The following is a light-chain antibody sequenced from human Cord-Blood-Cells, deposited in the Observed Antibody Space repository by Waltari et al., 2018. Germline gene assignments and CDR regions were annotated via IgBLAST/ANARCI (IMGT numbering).Light chain of an antibody. V-gene: IGLV2-14*03. J-gene: IGLJ3*02. CDR3: SSYTSSSTWV. Sequence: QSDLTQPASVSGSPGQSITISCTGISSDVGGYNYVSWYQQHPGKAPKLMIYDVSNRPSGVSNRFSGSKSGNTASLTISGLQAEDEADYYCSSYTSSSTWVFGGGTKLTVL. CDR1: SSDVGGYNY. CDR2: DVS.